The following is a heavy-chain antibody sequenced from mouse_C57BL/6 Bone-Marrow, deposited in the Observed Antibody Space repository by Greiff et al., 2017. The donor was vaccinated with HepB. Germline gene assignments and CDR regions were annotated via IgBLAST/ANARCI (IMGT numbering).Heavy chain of an antibody. CDR3: TRSYYGSFYYAMDY. V-gene: IGHV1-5*01. D-gene: IGHD1-1*01. CDR2: IYPGNSDT. CDR1: GYTFTSYW. J-gene: IGHJ4*01. Sequence: VQLQQSGTVLARPGASVKMSCKTSGYTFTSYWMHWVKQRPGQGLEWIGAIYPGNSDTSYNQKFKGKAKLTAVTSASTAYMELSSLTNEDSAVYYCTRSYYGSFYYAMDYWGQGTSVTVSS.